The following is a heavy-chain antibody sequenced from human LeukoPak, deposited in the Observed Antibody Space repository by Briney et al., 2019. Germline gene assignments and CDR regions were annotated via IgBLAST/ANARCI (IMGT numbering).Heavy chain of an antibody. CDR3: AKEPVGSVVPAAIFGSWFDP. Sequence: PGGSLRLSCAASGFTFSSYAMSWVRQAPGKGLEWVSAISGSGGSTYYADSVKGWFTISRDNSKNTLYPQMNSLRAEDTAVYYCAKEPVGSVVPAAIFGSWFDPWGQGTLVTVSS. J-gene: IGHJ5*02. V-gene: IGHV3-23*01. CDR2: ISGSGGST. CDR1: GFTFSSYA. D-gene: IGHD2-2*02.